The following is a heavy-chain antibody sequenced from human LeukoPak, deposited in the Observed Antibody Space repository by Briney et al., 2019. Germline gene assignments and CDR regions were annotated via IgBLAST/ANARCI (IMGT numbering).Heavy chain of an antibody. J-gene: IGHJ5*02. V-gene: IGHV1-18*01. CDR3: ARGSGSHGRDWFDP. D-gene: IGHD1-26*01. CDR1: GYSFPTYG. Sequence: ASVKVSCKTSGYSFPTYGISWVRQAPGQGLEWMGWISNDNGITNYAPQFQGRVTLDTETYTSTAYMELRNLRSDDTAVYYCARGSGSHGRDWFDPWGQGTLVTVSS. CDR2: ISNDNGIT.